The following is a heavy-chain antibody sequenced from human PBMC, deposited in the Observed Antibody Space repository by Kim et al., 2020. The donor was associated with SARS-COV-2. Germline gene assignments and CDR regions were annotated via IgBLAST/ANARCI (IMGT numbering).Heavy chain of an antibody. Sequence: GESLKISCKASGYTFSPYWIIWVRQMPGRGLGCMGISYPDDSDTRYSPSFQGQVTISADKSISTPYLQWSSLKASDTAVHYCATTGEKAYDSAFDIWGQG. J-gene: IGHJ3*02. CDR1: GYTFSPYW. V-gene: IGHV5-51*01. CDR3: ATTGEKAYDSAFDI. D-gene: IGHD3-3*01. CDR2: SYPDDSDT.